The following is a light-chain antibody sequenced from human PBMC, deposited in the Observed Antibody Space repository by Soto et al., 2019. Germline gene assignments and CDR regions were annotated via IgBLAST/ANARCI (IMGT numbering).Light chain of an antibody. CDR3: EQYNSYSEA. V-gene: IGKV1-5*03. CDR1: QTISSW. Sequence: DIHSTLSPSSRSSWGSCIVTMTCRASQTISSWLAWYQQKPGKAPKLLIYKASTLKSGIPSRFSGSGSGTEFTLTVSSLQPDDFATYDCEQYNSYSEAFGHGTKVDI. CDR2: KAS. J-gene: IGKJ1*01.